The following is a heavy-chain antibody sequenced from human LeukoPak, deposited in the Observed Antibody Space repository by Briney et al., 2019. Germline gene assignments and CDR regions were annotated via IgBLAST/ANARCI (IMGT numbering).Heavy chain of an antibody. D-gene: IGHD2-15*01. V-gene: IGHV3-53*01. CDR1: GFLVNTNY. CDR2: LYAGGTA. CDR3: ARWRSGSCSD. Sequence: PGGSLRLSCAASGFLVNTNYMSWVRQAPGKGLEWVSVLYAGGTADYADSVKGRFTISRDNSKNTVYLQMNSLKTEDTAVYYCARWRSGSCSDWGQGTLVTVSS. J-gene: IGHJ4*02.